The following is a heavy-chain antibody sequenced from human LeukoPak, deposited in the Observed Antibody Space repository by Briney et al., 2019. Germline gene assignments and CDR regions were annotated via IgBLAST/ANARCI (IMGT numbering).Heavy chain of an antibody. D-gene: IGHD6-13*01. CDR1: GYTFTSYG. V-gene: IGHV1-18*01. J-gene: IGHJ6*02. Sequence: ASVKVSCKASGYTFTSYGISWVRQAPGQGLEWMGWISAYNGNTNYAQKLQGRVTMTADTSTSTAYMELRSLRPDDTAVYYCARDRERSSNYYYYYGMDVWGQGTTVTVSS. CDR2: ISAYNGNT. CDR3: ARDRERSSNYYYYYGMDV.